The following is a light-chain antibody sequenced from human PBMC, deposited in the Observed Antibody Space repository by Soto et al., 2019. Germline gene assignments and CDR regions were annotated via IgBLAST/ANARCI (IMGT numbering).Light chain of an antibody. V-gene: IGKV3-20*01. Sequence: EIVLTQSPGTQSLSPGERATLSSRASQSVSSSYLAWYQQKPGQAPRLLIYGASSRATGIPDRFSGSGSGTDFTLNISRLEPEDFAVYYCQQYGGSPSYTFGQGTKLEIK. J-gene: IGKJ2*01. CDR1: QSVSSSY. CDR3: QQYGGSPSYT. CDR2: GAS.